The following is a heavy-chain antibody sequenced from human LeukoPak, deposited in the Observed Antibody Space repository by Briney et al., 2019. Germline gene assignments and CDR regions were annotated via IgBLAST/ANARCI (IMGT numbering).Heavy chain of an antibody. CDR3: AGFFYDNSNAALDI. V-gene: IGHV1-69*01. D-gene: IGHD3-22*01. Sequence: ATVKVSCKASGGTFSNYDFTFTSYAVTWVRQAPGQGLEWMGGIIPIYGRADYPQKFQGRVTITADESTRTVTMQLSSLSSEDTAVYYCAGFFYDNSNAALDIWGQGTVVTVS. CDR1: GGTFSNYDFTFTSYA. CDR2: IIPIYGRA. J-gene: IGHJ3*02.